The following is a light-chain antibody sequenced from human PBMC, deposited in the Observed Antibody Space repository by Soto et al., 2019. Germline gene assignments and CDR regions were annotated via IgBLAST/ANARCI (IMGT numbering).Light chain of an antibody. Sequence: DIQMTQSPSTLSASVGDRVTITCRASQSISSWLAWYQQKPGKAPKLLIYDASSLESGVPLRLSGSGSGTEFTLTISSLQPDDFATYYCQQYNSYSPSLTFGGGTKVEIK. CDR1: QSISSW. CDR3: QQYNSYSPSLT. J-gene: IGKJ4*01. CDR2: DAS. V-gene: IGKV1-5*01.